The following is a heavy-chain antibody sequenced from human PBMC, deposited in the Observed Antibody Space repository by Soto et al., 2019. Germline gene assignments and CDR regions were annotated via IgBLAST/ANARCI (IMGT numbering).Heavy chain of an antibody. V-gene: IGHV3-48*02. D-gene: IGHD3-22*01. CDR3: ARDPDYYDSSAYYPEYFQH. Sequence: PGGSLRLSCAASGFTFSSYSMNWVRQAPGKGLEWVSYISSSSSTIYYADSVKGRFTISRDNAKNSLYLQMNSLRDEDTAVYYCARDPDYYDSSAYYPEYFQHWGQGTLVTVSS. CDR1: GFTFSSYS. J-gene: IGHJ1*01. CDR2: ISSSSSTI.